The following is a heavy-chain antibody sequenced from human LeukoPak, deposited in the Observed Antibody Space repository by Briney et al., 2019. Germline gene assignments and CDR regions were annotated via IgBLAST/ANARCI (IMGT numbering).Heavy chain of an antibody. CDR2: IVVGSGNT. CDR1: GFTFTSSA. J-gene: IGHJ3*01. V-gene: IGHV1-58*01. Sequence: ASVKVSCKASGFTFTSSAVQWVRQARGQRLGWIGWIVVGSGNTNYAQKFQERVTITRDMSTSLVYMELSSLRSEDTAVYYCAAEAAYYYDSRDAFDVWGQGTMVTVSS. D-gene: IGHD3-22*01. CDR3: AAEAAYYYDSRDAFDV.